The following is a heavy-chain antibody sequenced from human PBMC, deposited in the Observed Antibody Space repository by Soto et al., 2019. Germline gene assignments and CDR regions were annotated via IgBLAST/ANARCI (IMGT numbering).Heavy chain of an antibody. D-gene: IGHD3-10*01. CDR3: DAGVPFDY. CDR1: GFTFSSAW. V-gene: IGHV3-15*01. Sequence: GGSLRLSCAASGFTFSSAWMSWVRQAPGRGLEWVGRIKANTDGGTTDYAAPVKGRFTISRDDSTTTLYLQMNSLKIEDTAVYYCDAGVPFDYWGQGTQVTVS. J-gene: IGHJ4*02. CDR2: IKANTDGGTT.